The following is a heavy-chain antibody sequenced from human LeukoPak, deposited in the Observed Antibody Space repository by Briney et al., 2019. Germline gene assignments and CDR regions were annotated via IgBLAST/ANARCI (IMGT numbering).Heavy chain of an antibody. Sequence: PGGSLRLSCAVSGFTVSNNFMNWVRQAPGKGLEWGSVTHSDGTTYFADSLQGRFAISRDNSKNTLYLQMNSLRDEDTGVYYWARPSSLDGSGRYYIDYWGQGTLVTVSS. CDR2: THSDGTT. D-gene: IGHD3-10*01. CDR3: ARPSSLDGSGRYYIDY. V-gene: IGHV3-66*01. CDR1: GFTVSNNF. J-gene: IGHJ4*02.